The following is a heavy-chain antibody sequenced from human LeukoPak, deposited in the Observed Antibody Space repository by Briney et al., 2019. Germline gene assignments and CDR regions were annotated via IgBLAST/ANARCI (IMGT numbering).Heavy chain of an antibody. D-gene: IGHD3-10*01. CDR2: IIPILGIA. CDR3: ARDEGDYYYGSGSYYSGVDY. Sequence: SVKVSCKASGGTFSSYAISWVRQAPGQGLEWMGRIIPILGIANYAQKFQGRVTITADKSTSTAYMELSSLRSEDTAVYYCARDEGDYYYGSGSYYSGVDYWGQGALVTVSS. CDR1: GGTFSSYA. J-gene: IGHJ4*02. V-gene: IGHV1-69*04.